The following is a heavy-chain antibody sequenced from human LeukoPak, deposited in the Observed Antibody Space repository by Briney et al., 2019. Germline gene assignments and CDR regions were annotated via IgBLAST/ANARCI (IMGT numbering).Heavy chain of an antibody. CDR1: GFTFSSFG. J-gene: IGHJ6*03. CDR2: IVYGGSEK. CDR3: ARDLSHYLDV. Sequence: GGSLRLSCAASGFTFSSFGFHWLRQGPGKGPEWLAFIVYGGSEKYHADTVKGRFTISRDDSKDTLYLQMNSLRAEDTAVYYCARDLSHYLDVWGKGTTVTVPS. D-gene: IGHD2/OR15-2a*01. V-gene: IGHV3-30*02.